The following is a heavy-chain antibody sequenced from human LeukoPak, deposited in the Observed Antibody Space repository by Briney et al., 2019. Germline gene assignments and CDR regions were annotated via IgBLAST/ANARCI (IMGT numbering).Heavy chain of an antibody. D-gene: IGHD6-13*01. CDR2: INHSGST. J-gene: IGHJ4*02. Sequence: SETLSLACAVYGGSFSGYYWSWIRQPPGKGLEWIEEINHSGSTNYNPSLKSRVTISVDTSKNQFSLKLSSVTAADTAVYYCARVRRSSSWGDYWGQGTLVTVSS. CDR3: ARVRRSSSWGDY. V-gene: IGHV4-34*01. CDR1: GGSFSGYY.